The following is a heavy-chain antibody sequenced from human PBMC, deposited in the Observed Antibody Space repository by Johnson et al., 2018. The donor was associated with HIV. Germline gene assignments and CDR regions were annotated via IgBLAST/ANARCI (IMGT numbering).Heavy chain of an antibody. Sequence: HVQLVESGGGVVQPGGSLRLSCAASGFTFSSYGMHWVRQAPGKGLEWLAFIRYDGSNKYYADSVKGRFTISRDNSNNTLYLQMNSLIAEATAVYYFAKDPGRRDPHAFDIWGQGTMVTVSS. V-gene: IGHV3-30*02. D-gene: IGHD2-15*01. CDR2: IRYDGSNK. CDR1: GFTFSSYG. CDR3: AKDPGRRDPHAFDI. J-gene: IGHJ3*02.